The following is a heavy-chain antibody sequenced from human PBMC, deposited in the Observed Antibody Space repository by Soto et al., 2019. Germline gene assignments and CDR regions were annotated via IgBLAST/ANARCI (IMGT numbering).Heavy chain of an antibody. CDR2: ISGSGGST. J-gene: IGHJ4*02. V-gene: IGHV3-23*01. D-gene: IGHD5-12*01. Sequence: GGSLRLSCAASGFTFNSYAMSWVRQAPGKGLEWVSTISGSGGSTYYADFVKGRFTISRDSSKNTLYLQMNSLRAEDTAVYYCAKDYGYDYFRVFTMFDYWGQGTLVTVSS. CDR3: AKDYGYDYFRVFTMFDY. CDR1: GFTFNSYA.